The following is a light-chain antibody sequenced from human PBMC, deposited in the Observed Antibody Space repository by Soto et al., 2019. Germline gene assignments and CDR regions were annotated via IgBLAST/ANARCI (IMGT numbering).Light chain of an antibody. V-gene: IGLV2-14*01. CDR2: DVS. CDR1: SSDVGGYNY. Sequence: QSALPQPASVYGSPGQSITISCTGNSSDVGGYNYVSWYQQHPGKAPKLMIYDVSNRPSGVSNRFSGSKSGNTASLTISGLQAEDEADYYCSSYTSSSTYYVFGTGTKVTVL. CDR3: SSYTSSSTYYV. J-gene: IGLJ1*01.